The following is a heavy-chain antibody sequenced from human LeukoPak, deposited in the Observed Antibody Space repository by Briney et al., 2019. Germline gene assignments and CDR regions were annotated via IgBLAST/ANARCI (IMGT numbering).Heavy chain of an antibody. CDR1: GYTFTGYY. V-gene: IGHV1-2*02. CDR2: INPNSGGT. D-gene: IGHD2-15*01. CDR3: ARDQLSIAFCSGGSCYGRLDP. J-gene: IGHJ5*02. Sequence: ASVKVSCKASGYTFTGYYIHWVRQAPGQGLEWMGWINPNSGGTNYAQKFQGRVTMTRDTSISTAYMELSRLRSDDTAVYYCARDQLSIAFCSGGSCYGRLDPWGQGTLVTVSS.